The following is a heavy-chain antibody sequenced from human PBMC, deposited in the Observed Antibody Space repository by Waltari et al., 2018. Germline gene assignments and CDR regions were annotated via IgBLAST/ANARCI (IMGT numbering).Heavy chain of an antibody. D-gene: IGHD1-26*01. Sequence: EVQLVESGGGLVQPGRSLRLSCAASGFTFDDYSMHWVRQVPGKGLEWVSSLSWNSGTIYYADSVQGRFTVSRDNAKNSLYLQMNSLRPEDMALYYCAKGLYSGSYDVFDYWGQGALVTVSS. J-gene: IGHJ4*02. CDR2: LSWNSGTI. V-gene: IGHV3-9*03. CDR3: AKGLYSGSYDVFDY. CDR1: GFTFDDYS.